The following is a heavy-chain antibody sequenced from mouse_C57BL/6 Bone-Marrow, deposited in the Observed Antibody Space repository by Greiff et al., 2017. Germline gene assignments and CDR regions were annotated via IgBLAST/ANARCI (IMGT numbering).Heavy chain of an antibody. CDR2: IDPENGDT. V-gene: IGHV14-4*01. Sequence: VQLQQSGAELVRPGASVTLSCTASGFNIKDDYMHWVKQRPEQGLEWIGWIDPENGDTAYASKFQGKATITADTSSNTAYLQLSSLTSEDTAVYYCTTFYGSSYLRYFDVWGTGTTVTVSS. J-gene: IGHJ1*03. D-gene: IGHD1-1*01. CDR3: TTFYGSSYLRYFDV. CDR1: GFNIKDDY.